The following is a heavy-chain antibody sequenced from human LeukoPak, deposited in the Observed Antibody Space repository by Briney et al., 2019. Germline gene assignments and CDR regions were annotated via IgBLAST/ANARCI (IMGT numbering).Heavy chain of an antibody. D-gene: IGHD6-19*01. CDR1: GGSISSYY. Sequence: PSETLSLTCTVSGGSISSYYWSWIRQPAGRGLEWIGRIQTSGSTNYNPSLKSRVTMSVDTSKNKFSLKVNSVTAADTAVYYCARVGSGWSFDYWGQGTLVAVSS. V-gene: IGHV4-4*07. J-gene: IGHJ4*02. CDR2: IQTSGST. CDR3: ARVGSGWSFDY.